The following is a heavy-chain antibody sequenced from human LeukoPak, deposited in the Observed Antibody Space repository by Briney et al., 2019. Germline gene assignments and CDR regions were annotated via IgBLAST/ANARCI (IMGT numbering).Heavy chain of an antibody. CDR3: AKTTTGYSSGRYPGWPADY. Sequence: GGSLRVYCTSSGFTFSNYAMSWVRQAPGKGLEWVSGIFGSGGSPHYADSVKGRFTISRDNSKNTVYLQMSSLRAEDTAVYYCAKTTTGYSSGRYPGWPADYWGQESLVTVSS. D-gene: IGHD6-19*01. V-gene: IGHV3-23*01. J-gene: IGHJ4*02. CDR2: IFGSGGSP. CDR1: GFTFSNYA.